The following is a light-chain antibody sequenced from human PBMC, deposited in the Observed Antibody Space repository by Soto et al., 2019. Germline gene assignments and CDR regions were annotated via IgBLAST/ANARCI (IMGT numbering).Light chain of an antibody. Sequence: QSALTQPASVSGSPGQSITISCTGTSSDVGSYNLVSWYQHHPGKAPKLMIYDVTIRPSGISSRFSGSKSGNTASLTISGLPAEDEADYYCTSYTASNSYVALGGGTQLTVL. CDR2: DVT. CDR1: SSDVGSYNL. J-gene: IGLJ2*01. V-gene: IGLV2-14*02. CDR3: TSYTASNSYVA.